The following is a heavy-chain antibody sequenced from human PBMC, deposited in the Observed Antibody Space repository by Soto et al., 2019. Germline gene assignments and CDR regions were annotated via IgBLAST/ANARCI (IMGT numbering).Heavy chain of an antibody. V-gene: IGHV3-30*03. D-gene: IGHD6-19*01. Sequence: ESGGGVVPPGRSLRLSCAASGFTFSSYGMHWVRQAPGKGLEWVAVISYDGSNKYYADSVKGRFTISRDNSKNTLYLQMNSLRAEDTAVYYCAIYSSGWYPLDYWGQGTLVTVSS. CDR2: ISYDGSNK. J-gene: IGHJ4*02. CDR3: AIYSSGWYPLDY. CDR1: GFTFSSYG.